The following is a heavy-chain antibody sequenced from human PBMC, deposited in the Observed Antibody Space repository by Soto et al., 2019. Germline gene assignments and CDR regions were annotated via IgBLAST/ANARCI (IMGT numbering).Heavy chain of an antibody. CDR1: GYSFTTYH. Sequence: GGSVKVVFKASGYSFTTYHIHCVREAPGQGLEWMGMIDPSDGTTTYAQKLQGRVTMTRDTATSTVYMELSSLRSEDTAVYYCARDEVPDVQNDAFDIWGQGTMVIVS. J-gene: IGHJ3*02. V-gene: IGHV1-46*04. CDR2: IDPSDGTT. CDR3: ARDEVPDVQNDAFDI.